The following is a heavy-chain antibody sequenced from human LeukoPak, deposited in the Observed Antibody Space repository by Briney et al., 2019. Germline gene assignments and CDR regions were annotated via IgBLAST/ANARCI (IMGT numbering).Heavy chain of an antibody. CDR1: GGSFSGYY. J-gene: IGHJ4*02. D-gene: IGHD3-10*01. CDR2: INHSGST. CDR3: ARGRVLLWFGELSGPYQYYFDY. V-gene: IGHV4-34*01. Sequence: SSETLSLTCAVYGGSFSGYYWSWIRQPPGKGLEWIGEINHSGSTNYNPSLKSRVTISVDTSKNQFSLKLSSVTAADTAVYYCARGRVLLWFGELSGPYQYYFDYWGQGTLVTVSS.